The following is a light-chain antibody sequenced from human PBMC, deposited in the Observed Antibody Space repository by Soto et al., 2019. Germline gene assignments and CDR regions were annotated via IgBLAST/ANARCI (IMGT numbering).Light chain of an antibody. CDR1: QSISSNH. J-gene: IGKJ1*01. CDR3: QRYVSWM. V-gene: IGKV3-20*01. Sequence: EIVLTQSPGTLSVSPGERATLSCRASQSISSNHLAWYQQKPGQAPRLLIYGTSSRATGIPDRFSGSGSGKNSTLTISRLELEDSAIYYCQRYVSWMLVPGTKVEIK. CDR2: GTS.